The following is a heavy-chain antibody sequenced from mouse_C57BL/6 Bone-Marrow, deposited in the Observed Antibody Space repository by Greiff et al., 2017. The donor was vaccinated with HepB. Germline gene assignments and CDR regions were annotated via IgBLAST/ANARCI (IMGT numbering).Heavy chain of an antibody. V-gene: IGHV14-3*01. Sequence: VQLQQSVAELVRPGASVKLSCTASGFNIKNTYMHWVKQRPEQGLEWIGRIDPANGNTKYAPKFQGTATITADTPSDTAYLQLSSLTSEDTSIYCCALYSIPAWLAYWGQGALVTVSA. D-gene: IGHD2-5*01. J-gene: IGHJ3*01. CDR3: ALYSIPAWLAY. CDR1: GFNIKNTY. CDR2: IDPANGNT.